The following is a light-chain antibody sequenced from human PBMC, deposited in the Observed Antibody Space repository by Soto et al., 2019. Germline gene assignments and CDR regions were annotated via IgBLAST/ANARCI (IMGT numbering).Light chain of an antibody. J-gene: IGLJ1*01. CDR1: SSDVGAYNY. CDR3: SSYEGSNTYV. Sequence: QSALTQPPSASGSPGQSVTISCTGTSSDVGAYNYVSWYQQHPGKAPKLMIYEVSKRPSGVPDRFSGSKSGNTASLTVSGLQAEDETDYYCSSYEGSNTYVFGTGTKVTVL. CDR2: EVS. V-gene: IGLV2-8*01.